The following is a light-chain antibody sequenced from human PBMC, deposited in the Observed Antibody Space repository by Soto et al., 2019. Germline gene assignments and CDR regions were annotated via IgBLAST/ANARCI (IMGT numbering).Light chain of an antibody. J-gene: IGKJ2*01. CDR3: QQYHNWPPQYT. CDR1: QTVSSN. CDR2: GAS. V-gene: IGKV3-15*01. Sequence: EIVMTQSPATLSVSPGERATLSCRASQTVSSNLAWYQQKPGQAPRLLIYGASTRATGVPARFSGSGSGTEFTLTISSLQSEDFAVYYCQQYHNWPPQYTFGQGTTLQIK.